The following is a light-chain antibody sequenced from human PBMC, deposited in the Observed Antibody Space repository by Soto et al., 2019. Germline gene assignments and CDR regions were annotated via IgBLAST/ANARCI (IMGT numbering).Light chain of an antibody. CDR3: QQRSNWPLT. J-gene: IGKJ1*01. V-gene: IGKV3-11*01. Sequence: EIVLTQSPATLSLSPGERATLSCRASQSVSSYLAWYHQKRGQAPRLLIHDASNRATGIPARFSGSGYGTDFTLTISSLEPEDFAVYYCQQRSNWPLTFGLGTKVEI. CDR1: QSVSSY. CDR2: DAS.